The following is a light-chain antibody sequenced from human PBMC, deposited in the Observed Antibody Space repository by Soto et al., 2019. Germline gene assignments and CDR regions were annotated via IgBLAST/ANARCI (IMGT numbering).Light chain of an antibody. CDR2: GNN. CDR3: QSYDFSLTVV. J-gene: IGLJ2*01. CDR1: SSNIGAGYD. Sequence: QSVLTQPPSVSGAPGQRVTISCTGTSSNIGAGYDVHWYQQVPGTAPKLLIYGNNNRPSGVPDRFSGSKSVTSASLAITGLQSEDEADYYCQSYDFSLTVVFGGGTKLTVL. V-gene: IGLV1-40*01.